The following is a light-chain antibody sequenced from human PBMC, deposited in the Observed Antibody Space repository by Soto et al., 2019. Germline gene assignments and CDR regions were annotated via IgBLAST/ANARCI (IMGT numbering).Light chain of an antibody. V-gene: IGKV1-5*03. CDR2: EAS. CDR1: QSISIY. CDR3: QQYNSYPWT. Sequence: DIQMTQSPSTLSASVGDRVTITCRASQSISIYLAWYQQKPGKAPKLLIYEASSLESRVPSRFSGSGSGTEFTLTISSLQPDDFATYYCQQYNSYPWTFGQGTKVEIK. J-gene: IGKJ1*01.